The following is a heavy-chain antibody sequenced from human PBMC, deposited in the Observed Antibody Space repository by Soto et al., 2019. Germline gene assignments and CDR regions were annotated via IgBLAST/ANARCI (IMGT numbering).Heavy chain of an antibody. J-gene: IGHJ4*02. CDR3: AGAPVVGAIIFDY. D-gene: IGHD1-26*01. Sequence: SETLSLTCAVFGGSFSGYYWSWIRQPPGKGLEWIGEINHSGSTNYNPSLKSRVTISVDTAKKQYSLKMSSVTAADTAVYYCAGAPVVGAIIFDYWGQGTQVTVSS. CDR2: INHSGST. V-gene: IGHV4-34*01. CDR1: GGSFSGYY.